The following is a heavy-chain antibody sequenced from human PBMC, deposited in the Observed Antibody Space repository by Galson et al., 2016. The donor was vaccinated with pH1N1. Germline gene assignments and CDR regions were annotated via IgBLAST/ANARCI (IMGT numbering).Heavy chain of an antibody. D-gene: IGHD5-12*01. V-gene: IGHV3-48*03. J-gene: IGHJ6*02. CDR1: GFTFSSWH. CDR3: ARELSCYPPCFYYYGMDV. CDR2: ITYTSATI. Sequence: SLRLSCAASGFTFSSWHMDWVRQAPGEGLEWISFITYTSATIYYADSVKGRFTVSRDNAKNSLYLQMNSLRAEDTAVYYCARELSCYPPCFYYYGMDVWGQGTTVTVSS.